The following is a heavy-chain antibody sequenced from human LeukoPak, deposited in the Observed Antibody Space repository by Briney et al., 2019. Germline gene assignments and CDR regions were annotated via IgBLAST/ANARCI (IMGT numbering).Heavy chain of an antibody. J-gene: IGHJ4*02. D-gene: IGHD6-19*01. V-gene: IGHV4-34*01. Sequence: PSETLTLSCAAHGGSFSGYYWSWIRQPPSKGQHWTGEVNHSGSTNNNPSLKSRVTISVDTSKNQFSLKLGSVTAADTAVYYCASPNGYSSGWYDYWGEGTLVTVSS. CDR3: ASPNGYSSGWYDY. CDR1: GGSFSGYY. CDR2: VNHSGST.